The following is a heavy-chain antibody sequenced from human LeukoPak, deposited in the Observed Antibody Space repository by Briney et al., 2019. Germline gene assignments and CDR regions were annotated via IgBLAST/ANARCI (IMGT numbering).Heavy chain of an antibody. V-gene: IGHV4-59*01. CDR1: GGSFSSYY. CDR3: ARLGRGSSAGFDF. Sequence: SETLSLTCTVSGGSFSSYYWNWIRKPPGKRLEWIGYMFYSESSNYSPSLKSRVTISVDTSMHQFSLKLSSVTAADTAVYFCARLGRGSSAGFDFWGQGILVTVSS. CDR2: MFYSESS. D-gene: IGHD6-6*01. J-gene: IGHJ4*02.